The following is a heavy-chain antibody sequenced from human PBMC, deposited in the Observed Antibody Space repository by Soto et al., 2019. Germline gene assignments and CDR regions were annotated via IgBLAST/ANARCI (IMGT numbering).Heavy chain of an antibody. V-gene: IGHV3-23*01. CDR1: GFTFSSYA. D-gene: IGHD4-17*01. CDR3: AKTESAYGDGERFPLGYFDY. J-gene: IGHJ4*02. Sequence: PGGSLRLSCAASGFTFSSYAMSWVRQAPGKGLEWVSAISGSGGSTYYADSVKGRFTISRDNSKNTLYLQMNSLRAEDTAVYYCAKTESAYGDGERFPLGYFDYWGQGTLVTVS. CDR2: ISGSGGST.